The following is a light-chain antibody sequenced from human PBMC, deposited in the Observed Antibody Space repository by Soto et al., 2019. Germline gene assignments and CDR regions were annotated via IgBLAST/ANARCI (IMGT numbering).Light chain of an antibody. CDR1: QSVGGTF. CDR3: QQTNSFPLT. CDR2: GAS. V-gene: IGKV3D-15*01. J-gene: IGKJ4*01. Sequence: EIVMTQSPATLSACPGEGATLSCRASQSVGGTFLAWYQQKGGQAPRLLIHGASNRATGIPDRFSGSGSGTDFTLTISSLQPEHFATYYCQQTNSFPLTFGGGTKVDI.